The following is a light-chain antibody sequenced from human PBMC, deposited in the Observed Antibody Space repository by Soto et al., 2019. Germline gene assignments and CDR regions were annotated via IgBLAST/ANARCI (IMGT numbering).Light chain of an antibody. J-gene: IGLJ2*01. CDR3: SSYTSSGSVI. V-gene: IGLV2-14*03. Sequence: QSALTQPASVSGSPEQSIAISCTGTSSDVGAYDYVSWYQQHPGKAPKLMINDVNHRPSGVSNRFSGSKSGNTASLTISGLQAEDEADYYCSSYTSSGSVIFGGGTKLTVL. CDR1: SSDVGAYDY. CDR2: DVN.